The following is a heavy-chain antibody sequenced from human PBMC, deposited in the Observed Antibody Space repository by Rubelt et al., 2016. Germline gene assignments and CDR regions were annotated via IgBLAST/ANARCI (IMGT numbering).Heavy chain of an antibody. D-gene: IGHD5-18*01. CDR3: ARDTHYLDTAMVDY. Sequence: EVQLVESGGGLVQPGGSLRLSCAASGFTFSSYEMNWVRQAPGKGLEWVSSISVSGDSTYYADSVKGRLTISRDNSKNTLYLQMNSLRAEDTAVYYCARDTHYLDTAMVDYWGQGTLVTVSS. CDR2: ISVSGDST. V-gene: IGHV3-23*04. CDR1: GFTFSSYE. J-gene: IGHJ4*02.